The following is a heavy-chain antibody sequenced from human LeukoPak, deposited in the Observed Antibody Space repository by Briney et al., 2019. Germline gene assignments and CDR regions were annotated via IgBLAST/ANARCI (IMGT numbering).Heavy chain of an antibody. CDR2: IIPIFGTA. V-gene: IGHV1-69*13. D-gene: IGHD3-3*01. Sequence: ASVKVSCKASGYTFTSYYMHWVRQAPGQGLEWMGGIIPIFGTANYAQKFQGRVTITADESTSTAYMELSSLRSEDTAVYYCARSRITIFGVVNENWFDPWGQGTLVTVSS. J-gene: IGHJ5*02. CDR3: ARSRITIFGVVNENWFDP. CDR1: GYTFTSYY.